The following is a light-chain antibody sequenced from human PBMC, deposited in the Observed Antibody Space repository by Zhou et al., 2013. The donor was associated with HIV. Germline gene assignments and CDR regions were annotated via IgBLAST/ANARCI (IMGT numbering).Light chain of an antibody. Sequence: DIQMTQSPSSLSASIGDRVTITCQASQDISIYLNWYQQKPGKAPKLLIYDASNLETGVPSRFSGSGSGTDFTFTISSLQPEDFATYYCQQYDNPLFTFGPGTKVDIK. CDR1: QDISIY. CDR3: QQYDNPLFT. CDR2: DAS. V-gene: IGKV1-33*01. J-gene: IGKJ3*01.